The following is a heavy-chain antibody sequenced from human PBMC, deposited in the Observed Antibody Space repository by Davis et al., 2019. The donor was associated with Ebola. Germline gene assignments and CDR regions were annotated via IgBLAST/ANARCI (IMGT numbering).Heavy chain of an antibody. D-gene: IGHD3-3*01. CDR3: ARDFDGMDV. CDR2: ISAYNGNT. Sequence: ASVTVSRQASGYNFTSSGTSWVRHAPGHGLEWMGWISAYNGNTKHAQKLQGRVTMTTDTSTSTAYMELRSLRSDDTAVYYCARDFDGMDVRGQGSTVTDSS. J-gene: IGHJ6*02. CDR1: GYNFTSSG. V-gene: IGHV1-18*01.